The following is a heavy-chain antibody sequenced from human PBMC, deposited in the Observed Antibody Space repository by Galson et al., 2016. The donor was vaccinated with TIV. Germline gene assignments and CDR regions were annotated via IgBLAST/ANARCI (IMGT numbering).Heavy chain of an antibody. CDR3: ARIYYFDSRGYYLSQRTNYFDF. V-gene: IGHV1-69*13. Sequence: SVKVSCKASGDIFSSYAITWVRQAPGQGLEWMGGVIPIFGTSNYAQKFQGRVTIAADDSTGTAYMELSGLRSDDTALYFCARIYYFDSRGYYLSQRTNYFDFWGQGTLVTVSS. J-gene: IGHJ4*02. CDR2: VIPIFGTS. CDR1: GDIFSSYA. D-gene: IGHD3-22*01.